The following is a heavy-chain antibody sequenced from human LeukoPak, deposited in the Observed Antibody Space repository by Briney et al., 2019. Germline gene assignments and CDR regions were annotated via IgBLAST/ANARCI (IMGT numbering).Heavy chain of an antibody. CDR2: IKQDGSEK. V-gene: IGHV3-7*03. Sequence: RPGGSLRLSCAASGFTFSSYWMSWVRQAPGKGLEWVANIKQDGSEKYYVDSVKGRFTTSRDNAKNSLYLQMNSLRAEDTAVYYCAKDKGDGYNYGWFDPWGQGTLVTVSS. J-gene: IGHJ5*02. CDR1: GFTFSSYW. D-gene: IGHD5-24*01. CDR3: AKDKGDGYNYGWFDP.